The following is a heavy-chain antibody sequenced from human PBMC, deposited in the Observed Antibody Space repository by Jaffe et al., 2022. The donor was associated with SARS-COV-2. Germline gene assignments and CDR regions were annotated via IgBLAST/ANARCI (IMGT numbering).Heavy chain of an antibody. CDR2: IYTSGST. CDR3: ARDSSGWYVSYYYYGMDV. D-gene: IGHD6-19*01. V-gene: IGHV4-61*02. CDR1: GGSISSGSYY. J-gene: IGHJ6*02. Sequence: QVQLQESGPGLVKPSQTLSLTCTVSGGSISSGSYYWSWIRQPAGKGLEWIGRIYTSGSTNYNPSLKSRVTISVDTSKNQFSLKLSSVTAADTAVYYCARDSSGWYVSYYYYGMDVWGQGTTVTVSS.